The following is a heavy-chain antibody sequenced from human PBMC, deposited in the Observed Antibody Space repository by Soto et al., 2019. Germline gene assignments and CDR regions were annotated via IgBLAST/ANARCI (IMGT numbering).Heavy chain of an antibody. D-gene: IGHD5-12*01. CDR3: ARPRWLQLEDAFDI. Sequence: SETLSLTCAVYGGSFSGYYWSWIRQPPGKGLEWIGEINHSGSTNYNPSLKSRVTISVDTSKNQFSLKLSSVTAADTAVYYCARPRWLQLEDAFDIWGQGTMVT. CDR1: GGSFSGYY. J-gene: IGHJ3*02. CDR2: INHSGST. V-gene: IGHV4-34*01.